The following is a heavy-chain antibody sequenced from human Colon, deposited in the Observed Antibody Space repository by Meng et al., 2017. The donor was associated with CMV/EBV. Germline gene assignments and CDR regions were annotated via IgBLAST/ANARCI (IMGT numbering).Heavy chain of an antibody. D-gene: IGHD3-22*01. CDR3: ARGGNFYDSSGYPVGVLDY. CDR2: MYYIGSA. V-gene: IGHV4-39*07. Sequence: GSLRLSCAVSGVSISSSSYYWGWVRQTPGKGLEWIVSMYYIGSAYFNPSLKSRVTMSVDTSKNQFSLNLTSVTAADTALYYCARGGNFYDSSGYPVGVLDYWGLGTLVTVSS. CDR1: GVSISSSSYY. J-gene: IGHJ4*02.